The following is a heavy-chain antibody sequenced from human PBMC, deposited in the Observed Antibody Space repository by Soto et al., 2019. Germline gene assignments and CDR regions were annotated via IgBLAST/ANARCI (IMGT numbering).Heavy chain of an antibody. CDR3: ARGTIVARQLIDY. CDR1: GFTFSSYA. V-gene: IGHV3-30*03. CDR2: ISIRGGDE. J-gene: IGHJ4*02. Sequence: QVQLVESGGGVVQPGKSLRLSCAASGFTFSSYAMHWARQAPGKGLEWVTVISIRGGDEYFAESVRGRFTISIDDSKNTLYLQMERLRVEDTAVYYCARGTIVARQLIDYRGQGSLVTVSS. D-gene: IGHD6-6*01.